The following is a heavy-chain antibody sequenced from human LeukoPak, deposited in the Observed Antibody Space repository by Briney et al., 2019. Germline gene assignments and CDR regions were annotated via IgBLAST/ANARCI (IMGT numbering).Heavy chain of an antibody. D-gene: IGHD3-22*01. J-gene: IGHJ4*02. Sequence: SVKVSCKASGGTFSSYAISWVRPAPGQGLEWMGRIIPIFGTANYAQKFQGRVTITTDESTSTAYMELSSLRSEDTAVYYCATRSDYYDSSGYHDYWGQGTLVTVSS. CDR2: IIPIFGTA. CDR3: ATRSDYYDSSGYHDY. CDR1: GGTFSSYA. V-gene: IGHV1-69*05.